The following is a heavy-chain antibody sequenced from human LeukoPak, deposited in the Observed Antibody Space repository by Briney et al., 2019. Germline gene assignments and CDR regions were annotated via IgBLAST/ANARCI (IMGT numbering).Heavy chain of an antibody. Sequence: ASVKVSCKASGGTFSSYTISWVRQAPGQGLEWMGRIIPILGIANYAEKFQGRVTITADKSTSTAYMELSSLRSEDTAVYYCARVPKSAAAGTLRYYYYYGMDVWGQGTTVTVSS. CDR1: GGTFSSYT. V-gene: IGHV1-69*02. J-gene: IGHJ6*02. CDR3: ARVPKSAAAGTLRYYYYYGMDV. D-gene: IGHD6-13*01. CDR2: IIPILGIA.